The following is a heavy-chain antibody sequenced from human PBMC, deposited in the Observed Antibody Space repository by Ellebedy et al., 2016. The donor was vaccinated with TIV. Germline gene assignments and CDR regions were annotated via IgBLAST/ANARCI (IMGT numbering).Heavy chain of an antibody. J-gene: IGHJ6*02. CDR2: IYSGGST. Sequence: PGGSLRLSCAASGFTVSSNYMSWVRQAPGKGLDWVSVIYSGGSTYYADSVKGRFTISRDNSKNTLYLQMNSLRAEDTAVYYCAREPRDPAIYYGMDVWGQGTTVTVSS. CDR3: AREPRDPAIYYGMDV. CDR1: GFTVSSNY. D-gene: IGHD5-18*01. V-gene: IGHV3-53*01.